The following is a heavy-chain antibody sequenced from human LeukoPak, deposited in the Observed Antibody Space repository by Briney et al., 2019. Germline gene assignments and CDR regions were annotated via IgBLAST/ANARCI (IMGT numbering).Heavy chain of an antibody. Sequence: SETLSLTCTVSGVSVSSGSYYWSWIRQPPGKGLEWIAYIYYSGSTSYNPSLKSRVTISVDTSKSQFSLKLNSVTAADTAVYYCARGKSDLYYFDYWGQGTLVTVSS. CDR2: IYYSGST. CDR3: ARGKSDLYYFDY. V-gene: IGHV4-61*01. J-gene: IGHJ4*02. CDR1: GVSVSSGSYY. D-gene: IGHD2-21*01.